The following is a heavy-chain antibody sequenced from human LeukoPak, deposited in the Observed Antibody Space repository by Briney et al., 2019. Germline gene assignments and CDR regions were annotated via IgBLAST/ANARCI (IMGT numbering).Heavy chain of an antibody. Sequence: SETLSLTCTVSGGSISSYYWSWIRQPPGKGLEWIGYIYYNGSTNYNPSLKSRVTISVDTSKNQFSLKLSSVTAADTAVYYCARSVGFGEFHYDYWGQGTLVTVS. V-gene: IGHV4-59*01. CDR1: GGSISSYY. CDR2: IYYNGST. D-gene: IGHD3-10*01. J-gene: IGHJ4*02. CDR3: ARSVGFGEFHYDY.